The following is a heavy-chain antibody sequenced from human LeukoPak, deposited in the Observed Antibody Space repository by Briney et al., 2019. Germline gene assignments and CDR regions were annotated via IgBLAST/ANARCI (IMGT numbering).Heavy chain of an antibody. Sequence: KASETLSLTCAVYGGSFSGYYWSWIHQPPGKGLEWIGEINHSGSTNYNPSLKSRVTISVDTSKNQFSLKLSSVTAADTAVYYCARGLPPDGLDSSSWFIVGDYFDYWGQGTLVTVSS. J-gene: IGHJ4*02. CDR1: GGSFSGYY. V-gene: IGHV4-34*01. D-gene: IGHD6-13*01. CDR2: INHSGST. CDR3: ARGLPPDGLDSSSWFIVGDYFDY.